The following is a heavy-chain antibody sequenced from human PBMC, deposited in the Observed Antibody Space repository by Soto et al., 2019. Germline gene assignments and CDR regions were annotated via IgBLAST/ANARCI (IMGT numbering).Heavy chain of an antibody. J-gene: IGHJ5*02. Sequence: QVQLQESGPGLVKPSETLSLTCTVSGGSVSSYYWSWIRQPPGKGLEWIGYIYYSGRTNYNPSLKSRVTISVDTSKNQFSLNLSSVTAADTAVYYCARGGPPITIFGVVISWFDPWGQGTLVTVSS. CDR3: ARGGPPITIFGVVISWFDP. V-gene: IGHV4-59*02. CDR1: GGSVSSYY. CDR2: IYYSGRT. D-gene: IGHD3-3*01.